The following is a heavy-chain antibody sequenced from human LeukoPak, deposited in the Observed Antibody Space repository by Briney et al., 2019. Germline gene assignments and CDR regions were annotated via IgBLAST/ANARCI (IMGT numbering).Heavy chain of an antibody. J-gene: IGHJ4*02. CDR3: ARKGITAFFDY. Sequence: GGSLRLSCAASGFTFSTYAMNWVRQAPGKGLEWVSGISGSSASTYYADSMKGRFTISRDNSKNTLYLQVNSLRAEDTAVYYCARKGITAFFDYWGQGTLVTVSS. CDR1: GFTFSTYA. CDR2: ISGSSAST. D-gene: IGHD1-14*01. V-gene: IGHV3-23*01.